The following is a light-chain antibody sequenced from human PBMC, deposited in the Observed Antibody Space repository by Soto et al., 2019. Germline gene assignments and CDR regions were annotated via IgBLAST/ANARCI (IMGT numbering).Light chain of an antibody. CDR1: QDILNY. Sequence: DIQMTQSPSLLSASVGDRVTITCRASQDILNYLAWFQQKPGKAPKSLIYGASSLHSGVPSRFSGSGFGTDISLTISSLQSEDFATYYCQQYASNVATFGQGTTLEV. V-gene: IGKV1-16*01. J-gene: IGKJ2*01. CDR2: GAS. CDR3: QQYASNVAT.